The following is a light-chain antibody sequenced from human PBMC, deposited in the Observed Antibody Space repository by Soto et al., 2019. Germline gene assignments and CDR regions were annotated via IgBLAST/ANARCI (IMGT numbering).Light chain of an antibody. CDR3: TSYTTSSTYV. CDR2: EVS. V-gene: IGLV2-14*01. J-gene: IGLJ1*01. CDR1: SSDVGNYIY. Sequence: QSVLTQPASVSGSPGQSITISCTGTSSDVGNYIYVFWFQQHPGKAPKLIISEVSNRPSGVSSRFSGSKSGNTASLTISGLQAEDEAHYYCTSYTTSSTYVFGTATKVTVL.